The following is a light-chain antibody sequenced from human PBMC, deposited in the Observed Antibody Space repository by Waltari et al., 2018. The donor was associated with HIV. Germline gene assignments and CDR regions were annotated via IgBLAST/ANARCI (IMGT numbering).Light chain of an antibody. CDR2: GAS. J-gene: IGKJ2*01. Sequence: EVVLTQSPGTLSLSPGERATLCCGASQSVTSNSLAWYQQKPGQAPRLLIYGASSRATGIPDRFSGSGSGTDFTLSISRLEPEDFALYYCQQYGDSPVTFGQGTKLE. V-gene: IGKV3-20*01. CDR3: QQYGDSPVT. CDR1: QSVTSNS.